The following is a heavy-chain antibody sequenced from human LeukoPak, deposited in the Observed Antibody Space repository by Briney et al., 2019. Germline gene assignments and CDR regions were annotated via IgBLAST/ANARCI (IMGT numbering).Heavy chain of an antibody. CDR2: IWYDGSNK. V-gene: IGHV3-33*01. CDR1: GFTFSSYG. D-gene: IGHD2-2*01. J-gene: IGHJ4*02. Sequence: GGSLRLSCAASGFTFSSYGMHWVRQAPGKGLEWVAVIWYDGSNKYYADSVKGRFTISRDNSKNTLYLQTNSLRAEDTAVYYCARRYCSSTSCQKIRAYYFDYWGQGTLVTVSS. CDR3: ARRYCSSTSCQKIRAYYFDY.